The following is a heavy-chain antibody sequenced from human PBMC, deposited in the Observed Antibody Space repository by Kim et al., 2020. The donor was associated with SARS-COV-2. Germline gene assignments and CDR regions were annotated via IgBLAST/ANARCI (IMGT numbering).Heavy chain of an antibody. CDR2: INHSGST. V-gene: IGHV4-34*01. J-gene: IGHJ3*02. D-gene: IGHD6-13*01. CDR1: GGSFSGYY. CDR3: ARGPSVLAAADPPRSAFDI. Sequence: SETLSLTCAVYGGSFSGYYWSWIRQPPGKGLEWIGEINHSGSTNYNPSLKSRVTISVDTSKNQFSLKLSSVTAADTAVYYCARGPSVLAAADPPRSAFDIWGQGTMVTVSS.